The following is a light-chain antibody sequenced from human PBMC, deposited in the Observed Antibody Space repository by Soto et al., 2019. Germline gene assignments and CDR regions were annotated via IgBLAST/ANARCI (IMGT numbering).Light chain of an antibody. V-gene: IGLV2-14*01. CDR3: SSYTSSSTLYV. J-gene: IGLJ1*01. CDR2: DVS. CDR1: SSDVGGYNY. Sequence: QSALTQPACVSGSPGQSITISCTGTSSDVGGYNYVSWYQQRPGKAPKLMIYDVSNRPSGVSNRFSGSKSGNTASLTISGLQAEDEADYYCSSYTSSSTLYVFGTGTKLTVL.